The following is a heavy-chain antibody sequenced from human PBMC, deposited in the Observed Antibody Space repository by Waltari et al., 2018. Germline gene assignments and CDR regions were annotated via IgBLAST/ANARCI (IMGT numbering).Heavy chain of an antibody. Sequence: QVQLQESGPGLVKPSATLSLTCAVSGYSISRGYYWGWIRQPPGKGLEWIGSIYHSGSTYYNPSLKSRVTISVDTSKNQFSLKLSSVTAADTAVYYCARYRYDGGWFDPWGQGTLVTVSS. CDR2: IYHSGST. CDR3: ARYRYDGGWFDP. V-gene: IGHV4-38-2*01. D-gene: IGHD3-16*02. CDR1: GYSISRGYY. J-gene: IGHJ5*02.